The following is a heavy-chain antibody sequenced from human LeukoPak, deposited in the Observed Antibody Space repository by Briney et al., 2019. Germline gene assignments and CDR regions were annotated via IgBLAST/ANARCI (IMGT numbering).Heavy chain of an antibody. J-gene: IGHJ1*01. CDR1: GGSFSGYY. D-gene: IGHD6-13*01. V-gene: IGHV4-34*01. Sequence: SETLSLTCAVYGGSFSGYYWSWIRQPPGKGLEWIGEINHSGSTNYNPSLKSRVTISVDTSKNQFSLKLSSVTAADTAVYYCATSGLRYSSSWWHWGQGTLVTVSS. CDR2: INHSGST. CDR3: ATSGLRYSSSWWH.